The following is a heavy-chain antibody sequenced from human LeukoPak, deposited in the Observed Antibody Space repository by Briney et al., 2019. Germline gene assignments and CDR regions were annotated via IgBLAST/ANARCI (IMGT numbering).Heavy chain of an antibody. D-gene: IGHD6-6*01. CDR1: GGSFSGYY. Sequence: SETLSLTCAVYGGSFSGYYWSWIRQPPGKGLEWIGEINHSGSTNYNPSLKSRVTISVDTSKNQFSLKLSSVTAADTAVYYCAREGGIAALNWFDPWGQGTLVTLSS. CDR3: AREGGIAALNWFDP. J-gene: IGHJ5*02. CDR2: INHSGST. V-gene: IGHV4-34*01.